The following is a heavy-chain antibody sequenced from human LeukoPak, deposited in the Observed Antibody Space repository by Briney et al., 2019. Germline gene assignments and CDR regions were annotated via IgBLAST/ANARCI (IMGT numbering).Heavy chain of an antibody. D-gene: IGHD4-23*01. CDR1: GFTFSSYS. V-gene: IGHV3-21*01. Sequence: PGGSLRLSCAASGFTFSSYSMNWVRQAPGKRLEWVSSISSSSSYIYYADSVKGRFTISRDNAKNSLYLQMNSLRAEDTAVYYCARDPKVTPTDPCYWGQGTLVTVSP. CDR2: ISSSSSYI. CDR3: ARDPKVTPTDPCY. J-gene: IGHJ4*02.